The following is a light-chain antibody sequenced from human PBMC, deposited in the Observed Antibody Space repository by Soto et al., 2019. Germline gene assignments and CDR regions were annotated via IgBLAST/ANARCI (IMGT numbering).Light chain of an antibody. CDR2: EVS. V-gene: IGLV2-14*01. J-gene: IGLJ2*01. Sequence: QSVLTQPASVSGSPGQSITISCIGTSSDISAYNSVSWYQQHPGKAPKLMIYEVSSRPSGVSNRFSGSKSGNTASLTTSGLQTEDEAAYYCSSYTTTSTLVFGGGTKLTVL. CDR1: SSDISAYNS. CDR3: SSYTTTSTLV.